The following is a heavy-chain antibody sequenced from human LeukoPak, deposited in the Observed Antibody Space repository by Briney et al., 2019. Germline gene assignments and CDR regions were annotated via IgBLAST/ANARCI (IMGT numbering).Heavy chain of an antibody. CDR1: GFSFEAYG. Sequence: GRSLRLSCAASGFSFEAYGMYWVRQAPGKGLEWVSGITWNSDDMAYSDSVKGRFTISRDNAKNCLYLQMNSLTVEDTALYYCTRVTSWRTGFDYWGQGTLVTVSS. V-gene: IGHV3-9*01. CDR3: TRVTSWRTGFDY. D-gene: IGHD1-1*01. CDR2: ITWNSDDM. J-gene: IGHJ4*02.